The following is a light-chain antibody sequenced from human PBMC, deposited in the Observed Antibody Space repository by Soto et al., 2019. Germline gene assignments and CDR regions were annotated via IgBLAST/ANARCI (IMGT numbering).Light chain of an antibody. Sequence: QSVLAQPPSVSAAPGQQVTISCSRSSSNIGNDYVSWYQQPPGTAPKLLIYDNNKRAAGIPDRFSGSESGTSATLGITGLQTGDEADYYCGRWDSRLSTYVFGTGTKVTVL. J-gene: IGLJ1*01. CDR1: SSNIGNDY. CDR3: GRWDSRLSTYV. V-gene: IGLV1-51*01. CDR2: DNN.